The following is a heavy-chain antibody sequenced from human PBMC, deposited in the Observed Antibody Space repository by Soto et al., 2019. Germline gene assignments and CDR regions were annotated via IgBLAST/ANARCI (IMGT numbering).Heavy chain of an antibody. CDR2: IYNSGST. CDR3: ARGPDGDKVDY. Sequence: QVQLQESGPGLVEPSQTLSLTCTVSGGSISSGDYYWSWIRQPPGKGLEWIGHIYNSGSTYSNPYPKVRVTISVHTSRNQFSLKLSSVTAADTAVYYCARGPDGDKVDYWGQGTLVTVSS. V-gene: IGHV4-30-4*01. D-gene: IGHD7-27*01. CDR1: GGSISSGDYY. J-gene: IGHJ4*02.